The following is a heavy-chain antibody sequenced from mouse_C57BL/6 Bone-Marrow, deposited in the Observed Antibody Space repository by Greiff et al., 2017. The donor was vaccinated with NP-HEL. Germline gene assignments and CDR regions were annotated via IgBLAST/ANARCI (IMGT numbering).Heavy chain of an antibody. J-gene: IGHJ2*01. Sequence: EVQLVESGPVLVKPGPSVKISCKASGFTFTDYYMHWVKQSHGKSLEWIGLVYPYNGGTSYNQKFKGKATLTVDTSSSTAYMELNSLTSEDSAVYYCALQLRSSLYYFDYWGQGTTLTVSS. CDR3: ALQLRSSLYYFDY. D-gene: IGHD3-2*02. CDR1: GFTFTDYY. V-gene: IGHV1-36*01. CDR2: VYPYNGGT.